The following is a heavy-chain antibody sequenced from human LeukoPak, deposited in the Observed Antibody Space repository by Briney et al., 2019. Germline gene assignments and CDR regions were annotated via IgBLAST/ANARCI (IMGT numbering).Heavy chain of an antibody. CDR2: INHSGST. CDR1: GGSFSGYY. D-gene: IGHD2-15*01. V-gene: IGHV4-34*01. CDR3: ARVPGYCSSASCSSFDC. J-gene: IGHJ4*02. Sequence: PSETLSLTCAVYGGSFSGYYWSWIRQPPGKGREWIGEINHSGSTNYNPSLTSQVTISVDTSKNQFSLRLSSVTAADTAMYYCARVPGYCSSASCSSFDCWGQGTLVTVSS.